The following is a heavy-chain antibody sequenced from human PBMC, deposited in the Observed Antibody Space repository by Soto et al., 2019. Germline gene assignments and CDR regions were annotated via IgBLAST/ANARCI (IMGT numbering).Heavy chain of an antibody. CDR1: GFTFSSYA. V-gene: IGHV3-30-3*01. Sequence: QVQLVESGGGVVQPGRSLRLSCAASGFTFSSYAMHWVRQAPGKGLEWVAVISYDGSNKYYADSVKGRFTISRDNSKNTLYLQMNSLRAEDTAVYYCARTEPKYYYDSSGYSYYYYGMDVWGQGTTVTVSS. CDR2: ISYDGSNK. J-gene: IGHJ6*02. CDR3: ARTEPKYYYDSSGYSYYYYGMDV. D-gene: IGHD3-22*01.